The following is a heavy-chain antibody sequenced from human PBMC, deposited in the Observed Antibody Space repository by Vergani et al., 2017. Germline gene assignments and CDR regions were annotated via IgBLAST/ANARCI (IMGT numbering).Heavy chain of an antibody. J-gene: IGHJ4*02. CDR1: GFTFSSYA. CDR3: ARDLGELELLFYFDY. V-gene: IGHV3-30-3*01. D-gene: IGHD1-7*01. CDR2: ISYDGSNK. Sequence: QVQLVESGGGVVQPGRSLRLSCAASGFTFSSYAMHWVRQAPGKGLEWVAVISYDGSNKYYADYVKGRFTISRDNSKNTLYLQMNSLRAEDTAVYYCARDLGELELLFYFDYWGQGTLVTVSS.